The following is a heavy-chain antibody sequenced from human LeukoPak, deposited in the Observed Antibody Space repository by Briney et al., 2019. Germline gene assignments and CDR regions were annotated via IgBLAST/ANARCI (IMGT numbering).Heavy chain of an antibody. D-gene: IGHD1-1*01. J-gene: IGHJ6*04. CDR3: ARALAGTAELDV. Sequence: AASVKVSCKASGYTFTGYYMHWVRQAPGQGLEWRGWINPNSGGTNYAQKFQGRVTMTRDTSISTAYMELSSLRSEDTGVYFCARALAGTAELDVWGKGTTVTVSS. CDR1: GYTFTGYY. V-gene: IGHV1-2*02. CDR2: INPNSGGT.